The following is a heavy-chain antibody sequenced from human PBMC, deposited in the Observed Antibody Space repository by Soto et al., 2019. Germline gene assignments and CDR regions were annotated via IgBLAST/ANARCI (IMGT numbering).Heavy chain of an antibody. D-gene: IGHD2-21*02. CDR2: VYYRGNT. CDR3: ARGSEGDSVGYYYYAFDV. Sequence: QGQLQESGPGLLKPSETLSLTCTVSGAFVSSGFYSWTWIRQPPGKGLEWIGSVYYRGNTHYNPTLRSRVTISLDTSKNHFSMRLNSVTAANTAEYSCARGSEGDSVGYYYYAFDVWGQGTTVTVSS. V-gene: IGHV4-61*03. J-gene: IGHJ6*02. CDR1: GAFVSSGFYS.